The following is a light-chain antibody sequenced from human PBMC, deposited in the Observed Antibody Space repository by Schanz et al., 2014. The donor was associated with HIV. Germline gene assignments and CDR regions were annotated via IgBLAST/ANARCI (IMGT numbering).Light chain of an antibody. CDR2: AAS. Sequence: DIQMTQSPSFLSASVGDRVTITCRASQGISSYFAWYQQKPGKAPKLLIYAASTLQSGVPSRFSGSGSGTEFTLTISSLQPEDFATYYCQQSYSTLSITFGQGTRLEIK. J-gene: IGKJ5*01. CDR1: QGISSY. V-gene: IGKV1-9*01. CDR3: QQSYSTLSIT.